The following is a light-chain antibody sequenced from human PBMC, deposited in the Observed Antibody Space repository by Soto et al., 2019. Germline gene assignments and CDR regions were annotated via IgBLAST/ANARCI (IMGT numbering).Light chain of an antibody. CDR2: GAS. CDR1: QSVNSDY. Sequence: EIVLTQSPGTLSFSPGERATLSCRASQSVNSDYLAWYQQKPGQAPRLLIYGASTRATGIPDRFSGSGSGTDFTLTISRLEPEDFEVYYCQQYGSSPLTFGGGTKVDIK. CDR3: QQYGSSPLT. V-gene: IGKV3-20*01. J-gene: IGKJ4*01.